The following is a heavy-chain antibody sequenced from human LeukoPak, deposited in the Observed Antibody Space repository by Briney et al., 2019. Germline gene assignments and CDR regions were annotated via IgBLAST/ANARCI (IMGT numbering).Heavy chain of an antibody. CDR1: GFTFSSYS. CDR2: ISSSSSYI. V-gene: IGHV3-21*01. CDR3: ARGGKLRAFDI. D-gene: IGHD1-26*01. Sequence: GGSLRLSCAASGFTFSSYSMNWVRQAPGKGLEWASSISSSSSYIYYADSVKGRFTISRDNAKNSLYLQMNSLRAEDTAVCCCARGGKLRAFDIWGQGTMVTVSS. J-gene: IGHJ3*02.